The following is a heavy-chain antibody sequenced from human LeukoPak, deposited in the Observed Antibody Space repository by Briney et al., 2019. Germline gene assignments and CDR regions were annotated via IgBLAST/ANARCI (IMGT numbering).Heavy chain of an antibody. CDR3: AKDQVITFGGVIEIYYFDY. CDR1: GFTFSSHA. CDR2: ISGSGGST. V-gene: IGHV3-23*01. Sequence: GGSLRLSCAPSGFTFSSHAMSWVRPAPEKGLEWVSAISGSGGSTYYADSVKGRFTISRDNSKNTLYLQMNSLRAEDTAVYYCAKDQVITFGGVIEIYYFDYWGQGTLVTVSS. J-gene: IGHJ4*02. D-gene: IGHD3-16*02.